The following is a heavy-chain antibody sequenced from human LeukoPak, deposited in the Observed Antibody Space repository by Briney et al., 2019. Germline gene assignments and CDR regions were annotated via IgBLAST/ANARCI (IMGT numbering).Heavy chain of an antibody. J-gene: IGHJ4*02. CDR3: ARDLEAANTYYFDY. V-gene: IGHV3-66*01. CDR2: ISSAGPT. D-gene: IGHD6-13*01. CDR1: GFTVSSSY. Sequence: GGSLRLSCAASGFTVSSSYMSWGRQAPGKGLEWVSFISSAGPTYYPDSVTCRFTISRDHSNTPVYLQVNSLRDEHTAVYYCARDLEAANTYYFDYWGQGTMVTVSS.